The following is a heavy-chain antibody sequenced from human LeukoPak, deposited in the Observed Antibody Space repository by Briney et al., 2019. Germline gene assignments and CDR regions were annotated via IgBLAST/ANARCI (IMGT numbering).Heavy chain of an antibody. CDR2: ISYDGSNK. CDR3: ARGGWYTDY. J-gene: IGHJ4*02. Sequence: GRSLRLSCAASGFTFSSYGVHWVRQAPGKGLEWVAVISYDGSNKYYADSVKGRFTISRDNSKNTLYLQMNSLRAEDTAVYYCARGGWYTDYWGQGTLVTVSS. CDR1: GFTFSSYG. D-gene: IGHD6-19*01. V-gene: IGHV3-30*03.